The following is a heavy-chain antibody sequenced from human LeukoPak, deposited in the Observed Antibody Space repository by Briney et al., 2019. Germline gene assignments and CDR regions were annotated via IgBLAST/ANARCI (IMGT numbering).Heavy chain of an antibody. CDR2: IKEDGGEK. J-gene: IGHJ4*02. CDR3: ARGVWFGESLGSGADY. Sequence: SGGSLRLSCAASGFAFSNYWMNWLRQAPGKGLEWVANIKEDGGEKKYVDSVKGRFTISRDNAKNSLYLQMTSLRVEDTAVYYCARGVWFGESLGSGADYWGQGTLVTVSS. D-gene: IGHD3-10*01. CDR1: GFAFSNYW. V-gene: IGHV3-7*01.